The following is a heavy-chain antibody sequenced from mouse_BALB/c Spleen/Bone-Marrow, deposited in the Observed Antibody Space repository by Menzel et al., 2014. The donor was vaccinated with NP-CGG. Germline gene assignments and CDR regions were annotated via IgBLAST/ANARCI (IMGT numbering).Heavy chain of an antibody. V-gene: IGHV1-5*01. Sequence: VQLQQSGTVLARPGASVKMSCKASGYSFTIYWMHWVKQRPGQGLDWFGAIYPGNSDTSYNQKFKGKAKLTAVSSASTAYMELSSLTNEDSAVYYCTRFGSTYDWYFDVWGAGTTGTVSS. J-gene: IGHJ1*01. CDR2: IYPGNSDT. CDR1: GYSFTIYW. CDR3: TRFGSTYDWYFDV. D-gene: IGHD1-1*01.